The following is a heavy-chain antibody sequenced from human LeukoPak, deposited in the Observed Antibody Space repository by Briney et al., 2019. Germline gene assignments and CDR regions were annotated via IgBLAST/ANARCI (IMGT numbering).Heavy chain of an antibody. CDR2: IYPGDSDT. Sequence: GESLKISCQGSGYSFTSYWIGWVRQLPGKGLEWMGIIYPGDSDTRYSPSFQGQVTISADKSISTAYLQWSSLKASDTAMYYCARLMGATYYYDSSGYYVPYYYYGMDVWGQGTTVTVSS. CDR1: GYSFTSYW. V-gene: IGHV5-51*01. D-gene: IGHD3-22*01. CDR3: ARLMGATYYYDSSGYYVPYYYYGMDV. J-gene: IGHJ6*02.